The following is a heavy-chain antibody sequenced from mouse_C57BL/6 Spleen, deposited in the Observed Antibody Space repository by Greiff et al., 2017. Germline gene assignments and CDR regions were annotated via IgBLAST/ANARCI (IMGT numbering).Heavy chain of an antibody. V-gene: IGHV1-69*01. CDR1: GYTFTSYW. CDR2: IDPSDSCT. J-gene: IGHJ1*03. Sequence: VQLQQPGAELVMPGASVKLSCKASGYTFTSYWMHWVKQRPGQGLEWIGEIDPSDSCTTYNQKFKGKSTLTVDKSSSTAYMQLSSLTSEDSAVYYCARCPIYYYGSSYGYFDDWGTGTTVTVSS. D-gene: IGHD1-1*01. CDR3: ARCPIYYYGSSYGYFDD.